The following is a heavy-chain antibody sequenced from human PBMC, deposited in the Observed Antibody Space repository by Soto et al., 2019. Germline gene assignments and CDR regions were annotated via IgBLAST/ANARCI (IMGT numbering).Heavy chain of an antibody. Sequence: QLQLQESGPGLVKPSETLSLTCTVSGGSISSSSYYWGWIRQPPGKGLEWIGSIYYSGSTYYNPSLKSRVTLSVDTSKNQFSLKLSSVTAADTAVYYCARITMVRGVIITGPLFDYWGQGTLVTVSS. CDR1: GGSISSSSYY. D-gene: IGHD3-10*01. CDR2: IYYSGST. CDR3: ARITMVRGVIITGPLFDY. J-gene: IGHJ4*02. V-gene: IGHV4-39*01.